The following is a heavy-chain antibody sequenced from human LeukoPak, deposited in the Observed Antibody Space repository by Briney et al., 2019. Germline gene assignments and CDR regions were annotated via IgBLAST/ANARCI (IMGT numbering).Heavy chain of an antibody. Sequence: TGGSLRLSCAASGFTFSSYWMSRVRQAPGKGLEWVANIKQDGSEKYYVDSVKGRFTISRDNAKNSLYLQMNSLRAEDTAVYYCARDLSCSGGGCYLFDYWGQGTLVTVSS. CDR2: IKQDGSEK. J-gene: IGHJ4*02. V-gene: IGHV3-7*01. CDR3: ARDLSCSGGGCYLFDY. CDR1: GFTFSSYW. D-gene: IGHD2-15*01.